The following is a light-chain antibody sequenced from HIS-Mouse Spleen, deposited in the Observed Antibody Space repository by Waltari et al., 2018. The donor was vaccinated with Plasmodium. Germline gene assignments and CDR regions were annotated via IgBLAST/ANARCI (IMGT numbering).Light chain of an antibody. CDR3: YSAADNNRV. J-gene: IGLJ3*02. CDR2: KDR. V-gene: IGLV3-27*01. CDR1: VLAKQY. Sequence: SYELTQPSSVSVSPGQTARITCSGDVLAKQYARWFQQKPGQAPVLVIYKDRERPSGIPGRFSGSSSGTTVTLTISGAQVEDEADYYCYSAADNNRVFGGGTKLTVL.